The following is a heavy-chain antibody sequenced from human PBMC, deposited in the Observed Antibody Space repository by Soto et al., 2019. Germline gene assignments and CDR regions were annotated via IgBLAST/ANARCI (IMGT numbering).Heavy chain of an antibody. J-gene: IGHJ4*02. CDR1: GGSISSPSYY. CDR3: ARLPGITTSRRDY. Sequence: QLPLQESGPGLVKPSENLSLTCSVSGGSISSPSYYWGWIRQPPGKGLEWIGSIYYSGNTYSNPPLKSRVTISVDTSRSQFSLKVNSVTAADTAVYFCARLPGITTSRRDYWGQGTLVTVSS. D-gene: IGHD1-1*01. V-gene: IGHV4-39*01. CDR2: IYYSGNT.